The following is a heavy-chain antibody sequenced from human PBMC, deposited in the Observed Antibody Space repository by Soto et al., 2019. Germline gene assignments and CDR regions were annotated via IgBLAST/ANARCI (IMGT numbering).Heavy chain of an antibody. CDR2: IYHSGST. CDR3: ARVSGVTIFGVVIMGYYYYGMDV. Sequence: SETLSLTCAVSGGSISSSNWWSWVRQPPGKGLEWIGEIYHSGSTNYNPSLKSRVTISVDKSKNQFSLKLSSVTAADTAVYYCARVSGVTIFGVVIMGYYYYGMDVWGQGTTVTVSS. CDR1: GGSISSSNW. V-gene: IGHV4-4*02. J-gene: IGHJ6*02. D-gene: IGHD3-3*01.